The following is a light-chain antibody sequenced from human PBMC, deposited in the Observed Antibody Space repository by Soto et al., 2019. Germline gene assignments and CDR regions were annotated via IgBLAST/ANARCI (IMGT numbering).Light chain of an antibody. CDR3: QSYDSSLSGSYV. J-gene: IGLJ1*01. V-gene: IGLV1-40*01. CDR2: GNS. CDR1: SSNIGAGYD. Sequence: QSVLTQPPSVSGVPGQRGTISCTGSSSNIGAGYDVHWYQQLPGTAPKLLIYGNSNRPSGVPDRFSGSKSGTSASLAITGLQAEDEADYYCQSYDSSLSGSYVFGTGTKVTVL.